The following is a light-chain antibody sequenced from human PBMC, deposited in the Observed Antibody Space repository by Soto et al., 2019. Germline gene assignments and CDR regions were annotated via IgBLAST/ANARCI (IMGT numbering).Light chain of an antibody. Sequence: DIQMTQSPSTLSASVGDGVTITCRASQSIGSGLAWYQQKPGKAPKLLIYKATNLQTGVPSRFSGSGSGTDFSLTISSLQPVDSATYYCQHYTDFHYTFGQGTK. CDR2: KAT. J-gene: IGKJ2*01. V-gene: IGKV1-5*03. CDR1: QSIGSG. CDR3: QHYTDFHYT.